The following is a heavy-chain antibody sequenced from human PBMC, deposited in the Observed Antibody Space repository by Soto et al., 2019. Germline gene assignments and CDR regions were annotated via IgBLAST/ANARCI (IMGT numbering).Heavy chain of an antibody. D-gene: IGHD1-26*01. V-gene: IGHV3-21*01. CDR1: GFTFSTYT. J-gene: IGHJ4*02. Sequence: EVQVVESGGGLVKPGGSLRLSCVFSGFTFSTYTMNWVRQAPGKGLEWVSSINGRSNYVDYADSVKGRFTISRDNAKNSLYLQMNRLRAEDTAIYYCAREDGVVGSSSAFDHWGLGTLVTVSS. CDR3: AREDGVVGSSSAFDH. CDR2: INGRSNYV.